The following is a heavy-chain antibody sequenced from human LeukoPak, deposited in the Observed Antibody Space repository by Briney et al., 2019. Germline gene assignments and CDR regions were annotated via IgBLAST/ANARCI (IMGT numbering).Heavy chain of an antibody. CDR1: GGSISTYY. CDR3: ARLPTGYPNWFDP. D-gene: IGHD3-9*01. J-gene: IGHJ5*02. CDR2: IYDSGST. V-gene: IGHV4-39*01. Sequence: SETLSLTCTVSGGSISTYYWNWIRQPPGKGLEWIGSIYDSGSTYYNPSLKSRVTISVDTSKNQFFLKLSSVTAADTAVYYCARLPTGYPNWFDPWGQGSLVTVSS.